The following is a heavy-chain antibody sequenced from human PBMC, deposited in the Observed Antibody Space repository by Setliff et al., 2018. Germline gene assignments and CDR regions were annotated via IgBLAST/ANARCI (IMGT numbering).Heavy chain of an antibody. D-gene: IGHD3-22*01. V-gene: IGHV4-31*03. CDR1: GDFISSGGYT. CDR2: IFYNGNT. Sequence: PSETLSLTCNVSGDFISSGGYTWNWIRQHPEMGLEWIGYIFYNGNTLYNPSLQSRVTISVDTSKNQFSLKLTSLNAADSAVYYCARASHSYGSPNWFDPWGPGTLVTVSS. CDR3: ARASHSYGSPNWFDP. J-gene: IGHJ5*02.